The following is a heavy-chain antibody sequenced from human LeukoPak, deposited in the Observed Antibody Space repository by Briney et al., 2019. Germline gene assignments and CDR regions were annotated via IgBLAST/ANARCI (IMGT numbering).Heavy chain of an antibody. D-gene: IGHD3-22*01. J-gene: IGHJ4*02. CDR1: GGSISLSYYY. V-gene: IGHV4-39*07. CDR2: VYYSGTT. CDR3: ARALYYYDSSGQDY. Sequence: SETLSLTCSVSGGSISLSYYYWGWIRQPPGKALEWIGSVYYSGTTSYNPSLRSRVTISVDMSKNHFSLRLSSVTAADTAMYYCARALYYYDSSGQDYWGQGTLVTVSS.